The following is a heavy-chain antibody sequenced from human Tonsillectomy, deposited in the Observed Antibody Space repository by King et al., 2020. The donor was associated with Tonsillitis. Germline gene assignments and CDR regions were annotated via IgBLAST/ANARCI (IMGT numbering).Heavy chain of an antibody. CDR1: GFSFSDYA. D-gene: IGHD3-3*01. Sequence: VQLVESGGDLVRPGGSLILSCSASGFSFSDYAMHWVRQAPGKGLEYVSAINKNGGSTYYADSMKGRFSISRDNSRSRLYLELKSLRPDDTAVYYCVKARVGEIFGVISDLDFWGQGSLVTVSS. J-gene: IGHJ4*02. V-gene: IGHV3-64D*06. CDR3: VKARVGEIFGVISDLDF. CDR2: INKNGGST.